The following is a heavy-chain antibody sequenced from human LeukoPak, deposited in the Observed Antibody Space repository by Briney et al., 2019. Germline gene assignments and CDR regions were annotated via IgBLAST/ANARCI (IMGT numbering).Heavy chain of an antibody. D-gene: IGHD1-26*01. V-gene: IGHV1-69*13. J-gene: IGHJ5*02. Sequence: SVKVSCKASGGTFSSYAISWVRQAPGQGLEWMGGIIPIFGTANYAQKFQGRVTITADESTSTAYMELSSLRSEDTAVYYCARRKDGRATVWFDPWGQGTLVTVSS. CDR1: GGTFSSYA. CDR2: IIPIFGTA. CDR3: ARRKDGRATVWFDP.